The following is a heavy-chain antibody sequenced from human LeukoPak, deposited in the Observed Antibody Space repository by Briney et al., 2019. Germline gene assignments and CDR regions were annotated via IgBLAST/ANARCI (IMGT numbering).Heavy chain of an antibody. D-gene: IGHD2-21*02. CDR1: GFILSIYW. CDR2: INQDGSQK. Sequence: GGPLRLFCAASGFILSIYWMSWVRHATGKGLEGVANINQDGSQKYYVDSVKGRFTISRDNAKNSFFLQMSSLRAEDTSVYYCVAGDWGARDSFDLWGRGTMVTVSS. V-gene: IGHV3-7*01. CDR3: VAGDWGARDSFDL. J-gene: IGHJ3*01.